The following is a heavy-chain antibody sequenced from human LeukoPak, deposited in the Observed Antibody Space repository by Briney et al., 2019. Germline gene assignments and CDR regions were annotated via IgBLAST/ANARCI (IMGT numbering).Heavy chain of an antibody. CDR1: GASISSSSYY. D-gene: IGHD3-22*01. V-gene: IGHV4-39*01. CDR2: IYYSGST. J-gene: IGHJ4*02. Sequence: PSETLSLTCTVSGASISSSSYYWGWIRQPPGKGLEWIGSIYYSGSTHYNPSLKSRVTISVDTSKSQFSLKLSSVTPADTAVYYCARTILEYYYDSNGRYYFDYWGQGTLVTVSS. CDR3: ARTILEYYYDSNGRYYFDY.